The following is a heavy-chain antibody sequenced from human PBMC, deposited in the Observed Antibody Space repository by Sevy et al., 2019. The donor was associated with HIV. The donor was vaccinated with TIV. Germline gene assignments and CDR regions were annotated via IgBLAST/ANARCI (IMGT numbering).Heavy chain of an antibody. CDR2: INESGIT. CDR3: ARSPPVVVVPGAPSWFDP. CDR1: DGSFSGYY. V-gene: IGHV4-34*01. Sequence: SETLSLTCAVHDGSFSGYYWNWIRQLPGKGLEWIGEINESGITYYNPSLKSRVTISVDTSKKQFSLKLNSVTAVDSAVYFYARSPPVVVVPGAPSWFDPWAQGTLVTVSS. D-gene: IGHD2-2*01. J-gene: IGHJ5*02.